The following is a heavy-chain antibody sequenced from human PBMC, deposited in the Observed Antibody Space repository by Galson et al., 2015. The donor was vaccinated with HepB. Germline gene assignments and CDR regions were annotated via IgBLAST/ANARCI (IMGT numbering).Heavy chain of an antibody. CDR3: VFLRGNDLKPLAY. Sequence: SLRLSCAASTFIFSTYSMNWVRQAPGKGLEWISYISSSSTTIYYADSVKGRFTISRDNAKNSLYLQLTSLRVEDTAVYYCVFLRGNDLKPLAYWGQGTLVTVSS. CDR2: ISSSSTTI. CDR1: TFIFSTYS. D-gene: IGHD4-23*01. J-gene: IGHJ4*02. V-gene: IGHV3-48*04.